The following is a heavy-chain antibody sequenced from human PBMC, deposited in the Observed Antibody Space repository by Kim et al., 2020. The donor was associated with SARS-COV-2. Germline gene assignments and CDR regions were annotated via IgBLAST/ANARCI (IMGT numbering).Heavy chain of an antibody. D-gene: IGHD2-8*01. J-gene: IGHJ4*01. CDR1: GFSFTYHD. V-gene: IGHV3-30*03. CDR3: ARNLVDDTALGQ. CDR2: ISYGGGTQ. Sequence: GGSLRLSCAASGFSFTYHDMHWVRQAPSKGLEWVALISYGGGTQKYTDSVKGRFIVSRDNAKNTLFLQMTSLRPEDTAVYYCARNLVDDTALGQWGHGTLVTVSS.